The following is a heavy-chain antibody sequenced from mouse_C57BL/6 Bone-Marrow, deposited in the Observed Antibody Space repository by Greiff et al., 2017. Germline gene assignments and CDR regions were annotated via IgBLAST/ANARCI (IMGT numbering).Heavy chain of an antibody. Sequence: EVKLMESGGGLVKPGGSLKLSCAASGFTFSSYTMSWVRQTPEKRLQWVAAISGGGGNTYYPDSVKGRLTISRDNDKNILYLQMSSLRSEDTALYYCSRQVTTVLATKYFDVWGTGTTVTVSS. D-gene: IGHD1-1*01. CDR2: ISGGGGNT. J-gene: IGHJ1*03. CDR1: GFTFSSYT. CDR3: SRQVTTVLATKYFDV. V-gene: IGHV5-9*01.